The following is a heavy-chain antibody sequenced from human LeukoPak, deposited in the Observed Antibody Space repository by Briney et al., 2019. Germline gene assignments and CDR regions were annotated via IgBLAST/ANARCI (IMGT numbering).Heavy chain of an antibody. J-gene: IGHJ4*02. V-gene: IGHV3-7*01. CDR1: GFTFSSYG. D-gene: IGHD6-13*01. CDR3: ARDGSIAAAGIAEYTPKPFDY. Sequence: GGSLRLSCAASGFTFSSYGMHWVRQAPGKGLEWVANIKQDGSEKYYVDSVKGRFTISRDNAKNSLYLQMNSLRAEDTAVYYCARDGSIAAAGIAEYTPKPFDYWGQGTLVTVSS. CDR2: IKQDGSEK.